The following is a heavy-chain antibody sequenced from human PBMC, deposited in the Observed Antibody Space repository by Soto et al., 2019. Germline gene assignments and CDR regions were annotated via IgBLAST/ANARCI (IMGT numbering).Heavy chain of an antibody. Sequence: QVQLVQSGAEVKKPGSSVKVSCKASGGTFSNKAISWLRQAPGQGLEWMGQIIPIFGSTNYAQKFQDKVTYTADDMELRSLRSEYTAIYYCARDRVGRGAHPDAFAIWGHGTMVTVSS. CDR1: GGTFSNKA. CDR3: ARDRVGRGAHPDAFAI. D-gene: IGHD3-10*01. CDR2: IIPIFGST. V-gene: IGHV1-69*01. J-gene: IGHJ3*02.